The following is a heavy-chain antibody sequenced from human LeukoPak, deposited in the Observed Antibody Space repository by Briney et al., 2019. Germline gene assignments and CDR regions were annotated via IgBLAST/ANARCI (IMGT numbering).Heavy chain of an antibody. J-gene: IGHJ4*02. Sequence: ASVKVSCKASGYTFTCYYMHWVRQAPGQGLEWMGWINPNSGGTNYAQKFQGRVTMTRDTSISTAYMELSRLRSDDTAVYYCARDFGGYDFRSGYPYFDYWGQGTLVSVSS. CDR1: GYTFTCYY. D-gene: IGHD3-3*01. CDR2: INPNSGGT. V-gene: IGHV1-2*02. CDR3: ARDFGGYDFRSGYPYFDY.